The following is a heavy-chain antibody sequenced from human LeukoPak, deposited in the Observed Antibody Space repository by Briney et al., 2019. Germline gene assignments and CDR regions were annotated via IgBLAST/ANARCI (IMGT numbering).Heavy chain of an antibody. Sequence: GESLRLSCAASGFTFSSYSVNWVRQAPGKGLEWVSYTSSASNTIYYADSVKGRFTISRDNAKNSLYLQMNSLRAEDTAMYYCARDGWFGDYNWFDPWGQGTLVTVSS. CDR1: GFTFSSYS. J-gene: IGHJ5*02. CDR2: TSSASNTI. CDR3: ARDGWFGDYNWFDP. D-gene: IGHD3-10*01. V-gene: IGHV3-48*01.